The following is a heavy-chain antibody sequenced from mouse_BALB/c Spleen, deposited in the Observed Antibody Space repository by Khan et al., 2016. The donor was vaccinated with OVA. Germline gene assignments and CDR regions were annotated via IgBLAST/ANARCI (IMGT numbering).Heavy chain of an antibody. J-gene: IGHJ2*01. CDR1: GHTFTTYW. V-gene: IGHV1-7*01. CDR3: TRDRIDY. Sequence: QVLLQQPGAELAKPGASVKMSCKASGHTFTTYWMHWVKQRPGQGLEWIGYINPTSGYTDYNEKFKDRATLSADKSSSTAYMQLSSLTSEDSAVYYCTRDRIDYWGQGTTLTVSS. CDR2: INPTSGYT.